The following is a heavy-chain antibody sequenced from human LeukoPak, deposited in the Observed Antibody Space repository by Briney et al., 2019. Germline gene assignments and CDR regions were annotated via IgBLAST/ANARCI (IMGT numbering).Heavy chain of an antibody. V-gene: IGHV3-30*02. Sequence: GGSLRLSCAASGFTFSSYGMHWVRQAPGKGLEWVAFIRYDGSNKYYADSVKGRFTISRDNSKNTLYLQMNSLRAEDTAVYYCAKGQWGSIDSAFDIWGQGTMVTVSS. J-gene: IGHJ3*02. CDR2: IRYDGSNK. CDR3: AKGQWGSIDSAFDI. D-gene: IGHD3-16*01. CDR1: GFTFSSYG.